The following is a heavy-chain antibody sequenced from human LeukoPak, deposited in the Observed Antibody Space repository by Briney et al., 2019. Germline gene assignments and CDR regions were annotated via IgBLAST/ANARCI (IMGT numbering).Heavy chain of an antibody. CDR3: AKDLKGIRYFDCLETTSDAFDI. J-gene: IGHJ3*02. CDR1: GLTFSSYA. D-gene: IGHD3-9*01. CDR2: ISGSGRST. V-gene: IGHV3-23*01. Sequence: GGSLRLSCAASGLTFSSYAMSWVRKAPGKGLEWVSAISGSGRSTYYADSVKGRCTISRDNSKNTLYLQMNSQRAEDTAVYYCAKDLKGIRYFDCLETTSDAFDIWGQGTMVTVSS.